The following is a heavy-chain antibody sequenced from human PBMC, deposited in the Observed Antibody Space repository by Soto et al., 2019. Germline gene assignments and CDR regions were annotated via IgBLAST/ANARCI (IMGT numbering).Heavy chain of an antibody. Sequence: SETLSLTCTVSGGSISSGAYYWSWIRQHPGKGLEWIGFIYYSGSTYYNPSLKSRVTISADTSKNQFSLKLTSVTAADTAVYYCARALRVATISYWGQGALVTVS. D-gene: IGHD5-12*01. CDR1: GGSISSGAYY. V-gene: IGHV4-31*03. CDR2: IYYSGST. J-gene: IGHJ4*02. CDR3: ARALRVATISY.